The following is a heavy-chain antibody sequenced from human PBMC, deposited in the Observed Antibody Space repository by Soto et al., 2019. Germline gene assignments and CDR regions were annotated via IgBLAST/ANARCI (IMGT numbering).Heavy chain of an antibody. CDR2: IYYSGST. D-gene: IGHD1-1*01. CDR3: ASRKNTGGFDY. J-gene: IGHJ4*02. V-gene: IGHV4-59*08. Sequence: SETLSLTCTVSGGSISSYYWSWIRQPPGKGLEWIGYIYYSGSTNYNPSLKSRVTISVDTSKNQFSLKLSSVTAADTAVYYCASRKNTGGFDYWGQGTLVTVSS. CDR1: GGSISSYY.